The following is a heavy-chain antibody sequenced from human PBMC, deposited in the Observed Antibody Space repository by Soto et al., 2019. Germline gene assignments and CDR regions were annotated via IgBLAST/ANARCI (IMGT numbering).Heavy chain of an antibody. J-gene: IGHJ4*02. Sequence: QVQLVESGGGVVQPGRSLRLSCAASGFTFSSYAMHWVRQAPGKGLEWVAVISYDGSNKYYADSVKGRFTISRDNSKNTLYLQMNSLRAEDTAVYYCAREGRGSYKRVDYWGQGTLVTVSS. CDR3: AREGRGSYKRVDY. V-gene: IGHV3-30-3*01. D-gene: IGHD1-26*01. CDR2: ISYDGSNK. CDR1: GFTFSSYA.